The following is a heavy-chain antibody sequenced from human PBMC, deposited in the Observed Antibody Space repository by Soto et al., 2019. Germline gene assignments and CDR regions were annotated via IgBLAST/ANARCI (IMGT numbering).Heavy chain of an antibody. D-gene: IGHD3-10*01. V-gene: IGHV1-58*02. Sequence: QMQLVQSGPEVKKPGTSVKVSCKASGFTFTSSAMQWVRQARGQRLEWIGWIVVGSGNTNYAQKFQERVTITRDMSTSTAYMELSSLRSEDTAVYYCAATSDVLLWFGEQGFDPWGQGTLVTVSS. CDR2: IVVGSGNT. J-gene: IGHJ5*02. CDR1: GFTFTSSA. CDR3: AATSDVLLWFGEQGFDP.